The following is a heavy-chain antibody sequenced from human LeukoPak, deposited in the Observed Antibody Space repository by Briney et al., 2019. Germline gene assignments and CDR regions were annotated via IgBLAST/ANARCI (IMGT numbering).Heavy chain of an antibody. D-gene: IGHD6-19*01. V-gene: IGHV1-69*04. CDR3: ARKAVAGRRFDP. CDR1: GGTFSSYA. CDR2: IIPILGIA. J-gene: IGHJ5*02. Sequence: GSSVKVSCKASGGTFSSYAISWVRQAPGQGLEWMGRIIPILGIANYAQKFQGRVTITADKSTSTAYMELSSLRSEDTAVYYCARKAVAGRRFDPWGQGTLVTVSS.